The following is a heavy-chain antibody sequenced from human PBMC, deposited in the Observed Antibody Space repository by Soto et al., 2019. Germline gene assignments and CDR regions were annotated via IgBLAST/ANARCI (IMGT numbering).Heavy chain of an antibody. CDR3: ARGRGDGYNQNWYFDL. J-gene: IGHJ2*01. Sequence: QVHLQQWGAGLLKPSETLSPTCAVYGGSFSGYYWSWIRQPPGKGLEWNGEINNGGSSNYNPSLKSRGSISVGTSNNQFSLKLTAVTPADTAVYYCARGRGDGYNQNWYFDLWGRGTLFTVSS. D-gene: IGHD5-12*01. CDR1: GGSFSGYY. CDR2: INNGGSS. V-gene: IGHV4-34*01.